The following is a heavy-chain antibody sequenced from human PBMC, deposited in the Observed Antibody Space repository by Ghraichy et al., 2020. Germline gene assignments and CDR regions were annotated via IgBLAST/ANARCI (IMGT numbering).Heavy chain of an antibody. CDR3: ARLDRRSGYYSYGY. Sequence: SETLSLTCTVSGGSISSYYWSWIRQPPGKGLEWIGYIYYSGSTNYNPSLKSRVTISVDTSKNQFSLKLSSVTAADTAVYYCARLDRRSGYYSYGYWGQGTLVTVSS. CDR1: GGSISSYY. CDR2: IYYSGST. J-gene: IGHJ4*02. V-gene: IGHV4-59*08. D-gene: IGHD3-3*01.